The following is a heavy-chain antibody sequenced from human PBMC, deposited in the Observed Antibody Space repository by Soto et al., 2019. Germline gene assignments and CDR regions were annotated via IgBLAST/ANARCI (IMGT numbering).Heavy chain of an antibody. D-gene: IGHD3-22*01. V-gene: IGHV3-48*03. Sequence: QPGGSLRLSCAASGFTFSSYEMNWVRQAPGKGLEWVSYISSSGSTIYYADSVKGRFTISRDNAKNSLYLQMNSLRAEDTAVYYCAREGYYYDSSFQHWGQGTLVTVSS. CDR3: AREGYYYDSSFQH. CDR2: ISSSGSTI. CDR1: GFTFSSYE. J-gene: IGHJ1*01.